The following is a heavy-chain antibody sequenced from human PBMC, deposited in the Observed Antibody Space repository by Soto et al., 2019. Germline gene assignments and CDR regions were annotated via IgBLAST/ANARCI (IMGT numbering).Heavy chain of an antibody. CDR1: GFTFSSYA. Sequence: GGSLRLSCAASGFTFSSYAMHWVRQAPGKGLEWVAVISYDGSNKYYADSVKGRFTISRDNSKNTLYLQMNSLRAEDTAVYYCARDPFTIFGVVIITPHYGMDVWGQGTTVTVSS. V-gene: IGHV3-30-3*01. D-gene: IGHD3-3*01. CDR3: ARDPFTIFGVVIITPHYGMDV. CDR2: ISYDGSNK. J-gene: IGHJ6*02.